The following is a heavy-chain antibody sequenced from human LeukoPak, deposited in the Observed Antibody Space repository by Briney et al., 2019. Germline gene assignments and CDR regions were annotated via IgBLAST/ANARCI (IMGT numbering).Heavy chain of an antibody. CDR1: GGSISSGSYY. J-gene: IGHJ4*02. Sequence: SQTLSLTCTVSGGSISSGSYYWSWIRQPAGKGLEWIGRIYTSGSTNYNPSLKSRITISVDTSKNQFSLKLTSVTAADTAVYYCARRAGYCSSTSCYKAHFDYWGQGTLVTVSS. CDR3: ARRAGYCSSTSCYKAHFDY. CDR2: IYTSGST. V-gene: IGHV4-61*02. D-gene: IGHD2-2*02.